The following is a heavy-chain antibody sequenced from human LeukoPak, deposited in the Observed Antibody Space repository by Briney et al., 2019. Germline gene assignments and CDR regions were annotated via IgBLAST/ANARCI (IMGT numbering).Heavy chain of an antibody. Sequence: PGGSLRLSCVASGFTFDDYAMHWVRQAPGKGLEWVSGISWNSGSIGYADSVKGRFTISRDNAKNSLYLQMNSLRAEDTALYYCAKGYSSSGTDAFDIWGQGTMVTVSS. D-gene: IGHD6-13*01. J-gene: IGHJ3*02. CDR3: AKGYSSSGTDAFDI. CDR1: GFTFDDYA. CDR2: ISWNSGSI. V-gene: IGHV3-9*01.